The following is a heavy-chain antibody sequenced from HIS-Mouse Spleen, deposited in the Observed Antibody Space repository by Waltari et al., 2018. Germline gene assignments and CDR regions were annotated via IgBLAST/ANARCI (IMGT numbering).Heavy chain of an antibody. D-gene: IGHD3-10*01. J-gene: IGHJ2*01. CDR1: GGSISSGDYY. V-gene: IGHV4-30-4*01. CDR3: ARVGLGRGSGSYYPYWYFDL. CDR2: IYYSGST. Sequence: QESGPGLVKPSQTLSLTCTVSGGSISSGDYYWSWIRQPPGKGLEWIGYIYYSGSTYYNPSLKSRVTISVDTSKNQFSLKLSSVTAADTAVYYCARVGLGRGSGSYYPYWYFDLWGRGTLVTVSS.